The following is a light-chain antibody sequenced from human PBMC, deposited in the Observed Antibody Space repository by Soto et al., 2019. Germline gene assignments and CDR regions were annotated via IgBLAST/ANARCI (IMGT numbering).Light chain of an antibody. V-gene: IGKV1-39*01. CDR3: KQSYSTPIT. J-gene: IGKJ5*01. CDR1: QSISSY. Sequence: DIQMTQSPSSLSASVGDRVTITCRASQSISSYLNWYQQKPGKAHKLLIYAAYSLQSGVQSRFSGSGSGTDFTLTIRSLQPEDFATYYCKQSYSTPITVGQGTRLEI. CDR2: AAY.